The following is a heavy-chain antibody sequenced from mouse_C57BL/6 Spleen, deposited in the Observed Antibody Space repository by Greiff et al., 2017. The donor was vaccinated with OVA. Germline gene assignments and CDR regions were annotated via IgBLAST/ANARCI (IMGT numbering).Heavy chain of an antibody. CDR2: IDPSDSYT. D-gene: IGHD3-2*02. CDR3: ARGGDSSGPAWFAY. V-gene: IGHV1-59*01. J-gene: IGHJ3*01. Sequence: QVQLQQPGAELVRPGTSVKLSCKASGYTFTSYWMHWVKQRPGQGLEWIGVIDPSDSYTNYNQKFKGKATLTVDTSSSTAYMQLSSLTSEDSAVYYGARGGDSSGPAWFAYWGQGTLVTVSA. CDR1: GYTFTSYW.